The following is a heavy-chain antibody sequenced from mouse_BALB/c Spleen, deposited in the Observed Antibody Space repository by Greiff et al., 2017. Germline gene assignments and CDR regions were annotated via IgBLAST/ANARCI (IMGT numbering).Heavy chain of an antibody. CDR2: ISSGGGST. CDR1: GFAFSSYD. CDR3: ARHGSPY. V-gene: IGHV5-12-1*01. Sequence: EVHLVESGGGLVKPGGSLKLSCAASGFAFSSYDMSWVRQTPEKRLEWVAYISSGGGSTYYPDTVKGRFTISRDNAKNTLYLQMSSLKSEDTAMYYCARHGSPYWGQGTLVTVSA. J-gene: IGHJ3*01.